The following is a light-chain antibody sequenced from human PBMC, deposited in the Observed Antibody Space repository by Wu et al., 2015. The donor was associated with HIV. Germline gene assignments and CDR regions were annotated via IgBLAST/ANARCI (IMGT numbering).Light chain of an antibody. CDR2: DTY. V-gene: IGKV3D-20*02. CDR1: QSVSSIY. CDR3: QQRSNWLLT. J-gene: IGKJ4*01. Sequence: EIVLTQSPGTLSVSPGERAALSCRASQSVSSIYLAWYQQKPGQAPRLLIYDTYSRATGIPDRFSGSGSGTDFTLTISSLEPEDFAVYYCQQRSNWLLTFGGGTKVEIK.